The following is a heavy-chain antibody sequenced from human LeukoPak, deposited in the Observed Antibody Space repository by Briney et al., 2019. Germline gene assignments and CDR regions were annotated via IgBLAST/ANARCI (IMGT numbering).Heavy chain of an antibody. J-gene: IGHJ4*02. CDR1: GYTFTSYD. V-gene: IGHV1-8*01. D-gene: IGHD3-22*01. Sequence: ASVKVSCKASGYTFTSYDINWVRQATGQGLERMGWMNPNSGNTGYAQKFQGRVTMTRNTSISTAYMELSSLRSEDTAVYYCARATNYYYDSSGYVDWGQGTLVTVSS. CDR3: ARATNYYYDSSGYVD. CDR2: MNPNSGNT.